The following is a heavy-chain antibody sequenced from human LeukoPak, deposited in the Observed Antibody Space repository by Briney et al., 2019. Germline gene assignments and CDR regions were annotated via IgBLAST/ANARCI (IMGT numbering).Heavy chain of an antibody. Sequence: PSQTLSLTCTVSGGSISSGDYYWSWIRQPPGKGLEWIGYIYYSGSTYYNPSLKSRVTISVDTSKNQFSLKLSSVTAADTAVYHCARDDLVYYYYGMDVWGQGTTVTVSS. CDR3: ARDDLVYYYYGMDV. CDR1: GGSISSGDYY. CDR2: IYYSGST. V-gene: IGHV4-30-4*01. D-gene: IGHD6-6*01. J-gene: IGHJ6*02.